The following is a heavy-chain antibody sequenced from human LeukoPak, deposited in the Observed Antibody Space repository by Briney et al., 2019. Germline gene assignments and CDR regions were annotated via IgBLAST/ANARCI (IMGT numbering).Heavy chain of an antibody. V-gene: IGHV6-1*01. D-gene: IGHD4-11*01. Sequence: SQTLSLTCAISGDSVSSNSAAWNXIRQSXSRGLEWLGRTYYRSKWYTDYAVSVTSRITINPDTSKNQFSLQLNSVTPEDTAVYYCARGKDYSIDHWGQGTLVTVSS. CDR2: TYYRSKWYT. CDR3: ARGKDYSIDH. J-gene: IGHJ4*02. CDR1: GDSVSSNSAA.